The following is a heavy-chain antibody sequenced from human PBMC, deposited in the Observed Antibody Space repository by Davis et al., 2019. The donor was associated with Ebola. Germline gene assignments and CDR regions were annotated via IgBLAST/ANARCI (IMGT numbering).Heavy chain of an antibody. D-gene: IGHD3-9*01. Sequence: AVSVKVSCKASGYTFTTYDIHWVRQATGQGLEWRGWMNPNSENTGYAQKFQGRVTVTRSTSISTAYMELSSLRSEDTAVYYCARGGYFDWLTRWHYYGMDVWGQGTTVTVSS. V-gene: IGHV1-8*01. CDR1: GYTFTTYD. CDR2: MNPNSENT. CDR3: ARGGYFDWLTRWHYYGMDV. J-gene: IGHJ6*02.